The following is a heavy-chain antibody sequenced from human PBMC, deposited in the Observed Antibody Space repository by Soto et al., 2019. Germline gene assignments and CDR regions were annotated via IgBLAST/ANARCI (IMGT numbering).Heavy chain of an antibody. CDR3: ATETSGWDPYEY. Sequence: QVQLVESGGGVVQPGTSLRLSCAASAFSFSRYGMHWVRQAPGKGLEWVAVISHEEVTKFYADSVRGRFTISRDNSKNTLYLQMNSLTADDTAVYFCATETSGWDPYEYWGQGTLVIVSS. V-gene: IGHV3-33*01. CDR1: AFSFSRYG. J-gene: IGHJ4*02. CDR2: ISHEEVTK. D-gene: IGHD6-19*01.